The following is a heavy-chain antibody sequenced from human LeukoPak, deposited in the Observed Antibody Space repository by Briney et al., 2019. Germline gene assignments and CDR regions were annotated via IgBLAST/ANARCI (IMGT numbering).Heavy chain of an antibody. D-gene: IGHD5-18*01. Sequence: GGSLRLSCAASGFTFSGYGMSWVRQAPGKGLEWVSAISGSGGSTYYADSVKGRFTISRDNSKNTLYLQMNSLRAEDTAVYYCAKGGNTAMVSADFDYWGQGTLVTVSS. V-gene: IGHV3-23*01. CDR3: AKGGNTAMVSADFDY. CDR1: GFTFSGYG. J-gene: IGHJ4*02. CDR2: ISGSGGST.